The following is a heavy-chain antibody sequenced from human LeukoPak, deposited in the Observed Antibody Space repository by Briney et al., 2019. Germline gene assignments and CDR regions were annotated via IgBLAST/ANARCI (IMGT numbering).Heavy chain of an antibody. V-gene: IGHV1-69*13. CDR2: FIPIFGTA. Sequence: SVKVSCKASGGTFSSYAISWVRQAPGPGLEWMGGFIPIFGTANYAQKFQGRVTITADESTSTAYMELSSLRSEDTAVYYCAREGLPAANDAFDIWGQGTMVTVSS. CDR1: GGTFSSYA. CDR3: AREGLPAANDAFDI. J-gene: IGHJ3*02. D-gene: IGHD2-2*01.